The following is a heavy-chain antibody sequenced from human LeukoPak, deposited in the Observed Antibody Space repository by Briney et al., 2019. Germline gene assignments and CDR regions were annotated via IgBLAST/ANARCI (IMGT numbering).Heavy chain of an antibody. Sequence: GRSLRLSCAASGFTFSSYAMHWVRQAPGKGLERVAVISYDGSNKYYADSVKGRFTISRDNSKNTLYLQMNSLRAEDTAVYYCAREGYYGSGSYSYYYYGMDVWGQGTTVTVSS. D-gene: IGHD3-10*01. J-gene: IGHJ6*02. CDR3: AREGYYGSGSYSYYYYGMDV. V-gene: IGHV3-30-3*01. CDR2: ISYDGSNK. CDR1: GFTFSSYA.